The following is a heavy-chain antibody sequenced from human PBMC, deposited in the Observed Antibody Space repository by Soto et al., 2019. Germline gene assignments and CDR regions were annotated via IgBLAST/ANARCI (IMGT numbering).Heavy chain of an antibody. V-gene: IGHV3-30*18. D-gene: IGHD4-17*01. CDR3: AKDQNYGGNPPLDY. CDR2: ISYDGSNK. Sequence: EGSLRLSCAASGFTFSSYGMHWVRQAPGKGLEWVAVISYDGSNKYYADSVKGRFTISRDNSKNTLYLQMNSLRAEDTAVYYCAKDQNYGGNPPLDYWGQGTLVTVS. CDR1: GFTFSSYG. J-gene: IGHJ4*02.